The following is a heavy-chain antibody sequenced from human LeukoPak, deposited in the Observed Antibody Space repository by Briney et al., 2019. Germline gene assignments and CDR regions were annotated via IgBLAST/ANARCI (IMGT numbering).Heavy chain of an antibody. V-gene: IGHV4-39*06. CDR3: ARRTEYYDILPGFEFGY. Sequence: NSSETLSLTCTVSGASISSSNYYWGWLRQPRGKGPELIVSMSYRRTTYYNPAVRSPASMSVDTTNNLFTLKLRSLTAQPTVVYYCARRTEYYDILPGFEFGYWGKGTLVTV. CDR1: GASISSSNYY. D-gene: IGHD3-9*01. CDR2: MSYRRTT. J-gene: IGHJ4*02.